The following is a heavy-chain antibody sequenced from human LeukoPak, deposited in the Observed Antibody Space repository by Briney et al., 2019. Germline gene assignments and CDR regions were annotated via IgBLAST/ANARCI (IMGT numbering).Heavy chain of an antibody. D-gene: IGHD6-13*01. Sequence: GGSLILSCAASGFTFSSYSMNWVRQAPGKGLEWVSSISSSSSYIYYADSVKGRFTISRDNAKNSLYLQMNSLRAEDTAVYYCARDASIAAAGDNWFDPWGQGTLVTVSS. CDR3: ARDASIAAAGDNWFDP. CDR2: ISSSSSYI. J-gene: IGHJ5*02. CDR1: GFTFSSYS. V-gene: IGHV3-21*01.